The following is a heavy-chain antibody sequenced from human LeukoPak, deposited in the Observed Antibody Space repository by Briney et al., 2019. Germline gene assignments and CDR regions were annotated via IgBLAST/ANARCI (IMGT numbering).Heavy chain of an antibody. CDR3: ARDRKVYYYYYYMDV. J-gene: IGHJ6*03. CDR2: IYTSGST. CDR1: GGSISSGSYY. V-gene: IGHV4-61*02. Sequence: SQTLSLTCTVSGGSISSGSYYWRWIRQPAGKGLEWIGRIYTSGSTNYNPSLKSRVTISVDTSKNQFSLKLSSVTAADTAVYYCARDRKVYYYYYYMDVWGKGTTVTVSS.